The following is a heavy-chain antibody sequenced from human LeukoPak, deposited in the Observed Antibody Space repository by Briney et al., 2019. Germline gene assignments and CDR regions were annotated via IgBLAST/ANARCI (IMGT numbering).Heavy chain of an antibody. V-gene: IGHV3-33*08. CDR2: IWYDGSNK. Sequence: PGGSLRLSCAASGFTFSSYEMNWVRQAPGKGLEWVAVIWYDGSNKYYADSVKGRFTISRDNSKNTLYLQMNSLRAEDTAVYYCARRTIVVVPAAPDDAFDIWSQGTMVTVSS. CDR3: ARRTIVVVPAAPDDAFDI. J-gene: IGHJ3*02. CDR1: GFTFSSYE. D-gene: IGHD2-2*01.